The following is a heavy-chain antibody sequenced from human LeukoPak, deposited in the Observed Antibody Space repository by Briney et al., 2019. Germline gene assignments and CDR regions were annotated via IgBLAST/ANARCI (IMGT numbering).Heavy chain of an antibody. CDR3: ARGTVSYYYYYMDV. CDR2: INWNGGST. V-gene: IGHV3-20*04. J-gene: IGHJ6*03. Sequence: GGSLSLSRVPSGFMIDDHGMSWVRQAPGKGLEWVSGINWNGGSTGYVDSVKGRFTISRDNPKNSLYLQMNSLRAEDTALYYCARGTVSYYYYYMDVWGKGTTVTVSS. D-gene: IGHD5/OR15-5a*01. CDR1: GFMIDDHG.